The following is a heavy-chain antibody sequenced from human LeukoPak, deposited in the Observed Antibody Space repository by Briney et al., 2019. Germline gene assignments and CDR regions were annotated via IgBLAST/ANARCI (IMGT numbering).Heavy chain of an antibody. CDR3: ARDHDDSTLAY. CDR2: IYYSGST. CDR1: GGSISSSSYY. J-gene: IGHJ4*02. V-gene: IGHV4-39*07. Sequence: SETLSLTCTVSGGSISSSSYYWGWIRQPPGKGLEWIGSIYYSGSTYYNPSLKSRVTISVDTSKNQFSLKLSSVTAADTAVYYCARDHDDSTLAYWGQGTLVTVSS. D-gene: IGHD3-22*01.